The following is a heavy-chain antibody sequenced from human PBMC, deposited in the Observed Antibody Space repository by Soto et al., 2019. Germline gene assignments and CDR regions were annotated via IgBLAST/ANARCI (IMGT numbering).Heavy chain of an antibody. Sequence: QVQLGQSGAEVKKPGASVKVSCKASGYTFTIYAISWVRQAPGQGLEWMGWISAYNGNTNYSQQLQGRVTMTTATSTSTAYREPRSLRSDDTAVYSCASDYPPPLEWGQGTLVTVSS. CDR2: ISAYNGNT. CDR3: ASDYPPPLE. V-gene: IGHV1-18*01. CDR1: GYTFTIYA. J-gene: IGHJ4*02.